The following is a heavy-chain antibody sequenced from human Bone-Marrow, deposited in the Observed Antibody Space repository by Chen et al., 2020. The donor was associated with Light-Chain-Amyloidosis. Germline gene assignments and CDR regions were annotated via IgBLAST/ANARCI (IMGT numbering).Heavy chain of an antibody. V-gene: IGHV5-51*01. Sequence: ISCKGSGYTFPNYWIGWVRQMPGKGLEWMGVIYPDDSDARYSPSFEGQATISADKSITTAYLQWRSLKASDTAMYYCARRRDGYNFDYWGQGTLVTVSS. D-gene: IGHD5-12*01. CDR2: IYPDDSDA. CDR3: ARRRDGYNFDY. J-gene: IGHJ4*02. CDR1: GYTFPNYW.